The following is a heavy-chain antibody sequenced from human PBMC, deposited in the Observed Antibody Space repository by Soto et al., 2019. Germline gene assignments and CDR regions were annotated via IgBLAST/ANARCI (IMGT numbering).Heavy chain of an antibody. CDR3: ARPDVKWCHAFDI. CDR1: GGSFSGYY. Sequence: PWETLALTCAVYGGSFSGYYWSWIRQPPGKGLEWIGEINHSGSTNYNPSLKSRVTISVDTSKNQFSLKLSSVTAADTAVYYCARPDVKWCHAFDIWGQGTMVTVSS. V-gene: IGHV4-34*01. J-gene: IGHJ3*02. D-gene: IGHD2-8*01. CDR2: INHSGST.